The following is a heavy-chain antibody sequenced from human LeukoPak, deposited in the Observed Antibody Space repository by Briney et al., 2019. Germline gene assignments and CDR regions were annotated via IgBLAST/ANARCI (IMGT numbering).Heavy chain of an antibody. CDR2: INPSGSST. D-gene: IGHD5-24*01. Sequence: ASVTVSCKASGYTFTSYYMHWVRQAPGQGLERMGLINPSGSSTSYAQKFQGRVTITADKSTSTAYMELSSLRSEDTAVYYCVGGRDGYPSYYFDYWGQGTLVTVSS. J-gene: IGHJ4*02. V-gene: IGHV1-46*01. CDR1: GYTFTSYY. CDR3: VGGRDGYPSYYFDY.